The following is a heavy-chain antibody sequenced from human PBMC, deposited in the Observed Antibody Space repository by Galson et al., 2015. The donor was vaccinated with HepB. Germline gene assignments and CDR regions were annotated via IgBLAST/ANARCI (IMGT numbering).Heavy chain of an antibody. V-gene: IGHV4-4*07. D-gene: IGHD3-16*02. CDR1: GGSISSYY. CDR2: MYTSGST. Sequence: TLSLTCTVSGGSISSYYWSWIRQPAGKGLEWIGRMYTSGSTNYSPSLKSRVTMSVDTSKNQFSLNLSSVTAADTAVYYCARESGSYRYFDYWGQGTLVTVSS. J-gene: IGHJ4*02. CDR3: ARESGSYRYFDY.